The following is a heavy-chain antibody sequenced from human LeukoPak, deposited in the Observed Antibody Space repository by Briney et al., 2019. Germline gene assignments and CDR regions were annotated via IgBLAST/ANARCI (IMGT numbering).Heavy chain of an antibody. CDR3: ARGGSPTVTTFFYYYGMDV. J-gene: IGHJ6*02. D-gene: IGHD4-11*01. CDR2: INPNSGGT. Sequence: ASVKVSCKASGYTFTGYYMHWVRQAPGQGLEWMGWINPNSGGTNYAQKFQGWVTMTRDTSISTAYMELSRLRSDDTAVYYCARGGSPTVTTFFYYYGMDVWGQGTTVTVSS. CDR1: GYTFTGYY. V-gene: IGHV1-2*04.